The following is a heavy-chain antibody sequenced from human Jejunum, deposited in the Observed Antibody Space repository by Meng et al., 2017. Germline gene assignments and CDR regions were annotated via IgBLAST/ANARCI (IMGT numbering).Heavy chain of an antibody. CDR3: AAGAGWLIDY. Sequence: GGSLRLSCTASGLTLSTYWMNWVRQAPGKGLEWLAIIKQDGSEKLYVDSVKGRFTISRDNAKNSVYLQINSLRAEDTAVYYCAAGAGWLIDYWGQGTLVTVSS. J-gene: IGHJ4*02. V-gene: IGHV3-7*01. CDR1: GLTLSTYW. CDR2: IKQDGSEK. D-gene: IGHD4/OR15-4a*01.